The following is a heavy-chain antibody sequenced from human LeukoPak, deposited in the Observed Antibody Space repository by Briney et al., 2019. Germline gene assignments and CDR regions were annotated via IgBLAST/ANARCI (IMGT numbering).Heavy chain of an antibody. CDR2: IYSGGST. J-gene: IGHJ4*02. CDR1: GFTFSSYG. CDR3: ARSPQPYSGSYLGY. D-gene: IGHD1-26*01. Sequence: QPGGSLRLSCAAYGFTFSSYGMSWVRQAPGKGLEWVSVIYSGGSTYYADSVKGRFTISRDNSKNTLYLQMNSLRAEDTAVYYCARSPQPYSGSYLGYWGQGTLVTVSS. V-gene: IGHV3-66*01.